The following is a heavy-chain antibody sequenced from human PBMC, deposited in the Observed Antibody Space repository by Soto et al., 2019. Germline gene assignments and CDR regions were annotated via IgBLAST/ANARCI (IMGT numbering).Heavy chain of an antibody. CDR3: ARDAAYYDFWSGQSGPNGGFDY. Sequence: PGGSLRLSCAASGFTFSSYAMHWVRQAPGKGLEWVAVISYDGSSKYYADSVKGRFTISRDNSKNTLYLQMNSLRAEDTAVYYCARDAAYYDFWSGQSGPNGGFDYWGQGTLVTVSS. J-gene: IGHJ4*02. D-gene: IGHD3-3*01. CDR2: ISYDGSSK. V-gene: IGHV3-30-3*01. CDR1: GFTFSSYA.